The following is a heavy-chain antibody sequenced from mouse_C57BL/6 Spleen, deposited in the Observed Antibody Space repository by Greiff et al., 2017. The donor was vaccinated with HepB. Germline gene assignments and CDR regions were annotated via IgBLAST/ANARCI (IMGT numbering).Heavy chain of an antibody. CDR1: GYTFTTYP. D-gene: IGHD2-3*01. V-gene: IGHV1-47*01. CDR3: ARRYDHGGPWFAY. CDR2: FHPYNDDT. Sequence: VMLVESGAELVKPGASVKMSCKASGYTFTTYPIEWMKQNHGKSLEWIGNFHPYNDDTKYNEKFKGKATLTVEKSSSTVYLELSRLTSDDSAVYYCARRYDHGGPWFAYWGQGTLVTVSA. J-gene: IGHJ3*01.